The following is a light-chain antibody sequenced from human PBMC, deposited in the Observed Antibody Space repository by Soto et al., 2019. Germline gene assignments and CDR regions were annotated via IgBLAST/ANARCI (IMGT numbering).Light chain of an antibody. J-gene: IGKJ2*01. CDR1: QSITTF. CDR3: QQSYSTPRYT. V-gene: IGKV1-39*01. CDR2: ATS. Sequence: DIQMTQSPSSLSASVGDRVTITCRASQSITTFLNWYQQKPGKAPKLLIYATSSLQSGVPSRFSGSGSGTDFTLTISSLQPEDFATYHCQQSYSTPRYTFCQGTRLEIK.